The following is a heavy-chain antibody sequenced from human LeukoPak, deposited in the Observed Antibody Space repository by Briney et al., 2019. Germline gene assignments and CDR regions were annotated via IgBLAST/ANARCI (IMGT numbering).Heavy chain of an antibody. Sequence: GGSLRPSCAASGVTLSSYEMNWVRQAPGKGLEGVSYISSSGSTIYYADSVKGRFTISRDNAKNSLYLQMNSLRAEDTAVYYCARGEQQLVPFDYWGQGTLVTVSS. D-gene: IGHD6-13*01. V-gene: IGHV3-48*03. J-gene: IGHJ4*01. CDR1: GVTLSSYE. CDR3: ARGEQQLVPFDY. CDR2: ISSSGSTI.